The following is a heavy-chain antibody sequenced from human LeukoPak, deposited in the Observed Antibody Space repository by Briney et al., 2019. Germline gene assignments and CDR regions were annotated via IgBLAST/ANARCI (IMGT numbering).Heavy chain of an antibody. D-gene: IGHD6-13*01. V-gene: IGHV4-39*07. Sequence: SETLSLTCTVSGGSISSSSYYWGWIRQPPGKGLEWIGSIYYSGSTYYNPSLKSRVTISVDTSKNQFSLKLSSVTAADTAVYYCACIAAAGLFDYWGQGTLVTVSS. J-gene: IGHJ4*02. CDR2: IYYSGST. CDR1: GGSISSSSYY. CDR3: ACIAAAGLFDY.